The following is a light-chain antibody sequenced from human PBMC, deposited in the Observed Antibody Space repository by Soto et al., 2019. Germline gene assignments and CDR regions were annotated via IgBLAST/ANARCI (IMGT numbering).Light chain of an antibody. CDR2: GAS. J-gene: IGKJ5*01. CDR1: QSVSSSY. V-gene: IGKV3-20*01. Sequence: EIVLTQSPGPLSLSPGERATLSCTSSQSVSSSYLAWYQQKPGQAPRLIIYGASSRATGIPDRFSGSGSGTDCTLTISRLEPEDVAVYYCQQYGSSPITLGQGTRLEIK. CDR3: QQYGSSPIT.